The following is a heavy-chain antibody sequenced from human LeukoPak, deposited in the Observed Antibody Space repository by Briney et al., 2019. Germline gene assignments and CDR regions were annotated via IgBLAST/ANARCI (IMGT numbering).Heavy chain of an antibody. CDR2: IYYSGST. V-gene: IGHV4-59*12. D-gene: IGHD1-26*01. CDR1: GGSISSYY. CDR3: ASGPMRASDAFDI. J-gene: IGHJ3*02. Sequence: SETLSLTCTVSGGSISSYYWSWIRQPPGKGLEWIGYIYYSGSTNYNPSLKSRVTISVDTSKNQFSLKLSSVTAADTAVYYCASGPMRASDAFDIWGQGTMVTVSS.